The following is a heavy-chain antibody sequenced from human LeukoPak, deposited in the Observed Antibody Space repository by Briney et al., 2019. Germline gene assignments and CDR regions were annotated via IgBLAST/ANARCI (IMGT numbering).Heavy chain of an antibody. CDR1: GFTFSSQW. V-gene: IGHV3-7*04. D-gene: IGHD2-21*01. CDR2: VNQGGTGK. J-gene: IGHJ4*02. CDR3: ARGVVIAPQTFDY. Sequence: PGGSLRLSCAASGFTFSSQWLSWVRQAPGKGLEGVPNVNQGGTGKYYVDSVKGRFTISRDNTKNSLYLEMSSLRAEDTAVYYCARGVVIAPQTFDYWGQGTLVTVSS.